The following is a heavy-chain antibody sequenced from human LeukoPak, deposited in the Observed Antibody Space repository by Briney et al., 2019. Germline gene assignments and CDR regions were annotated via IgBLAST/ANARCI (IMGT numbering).Heavy chain of an antibody. J-gene: IGHJ4*02. D-gene: IGHD3-10*01. CDR2: ISGSGGST. CDR1: GFTFSSYS. V-gene: IGHV3-23*01. CDR3: AKVGYGSGGGDYFDY. Sequence: HAGGSLRLSCAASGFTFSSYSMNWVRQAPGKGLEWVSAISGSGGSTYYADSVKGWFTISRDNSKNTLYLQMNSLRTEDTAVYYCAKVGYGSGGGDYFDYWGQGTLVTVSS.